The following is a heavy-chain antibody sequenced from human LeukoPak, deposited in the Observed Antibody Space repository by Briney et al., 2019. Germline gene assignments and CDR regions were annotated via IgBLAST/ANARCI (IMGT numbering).Heavy chain of an antibody. J-gene: IGHJ5*02. CDR1: GGSISSSNW. CDR3: ARDPGVVVPAAIQRAGWFDP. CDR2: IYHSGST. Sequence: SETLSLTCAVSGGSISSSNWWSWVRQPPGKGLEWIGEIYHSGSTNYNPSLKSRVTISVDKSKNQFSLKLSSVTAADTAVYYCARDPGVVVPAAIQRAGWFDPWGQGTLVTVSS. D-gene: IGHD2-2*02. V-gene: IGHV4-4*02.